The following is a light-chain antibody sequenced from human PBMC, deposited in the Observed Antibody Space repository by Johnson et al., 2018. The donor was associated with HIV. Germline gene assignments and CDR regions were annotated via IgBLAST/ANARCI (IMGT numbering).Light chain of an antibody. CDR3: GTWDSSLSAYV. CDR1: SSNIASYY. V-gene: IGLV1-51*02. J-gene: IGLJ1*01. CDR2: QNN. Sequence: QPVLTQPPSVSAAPGQQVTISCSGNSSNIASYYVSWYQQVPGAAPKLLIYQNNKRPSAIPDRFSASKSGTSATLGITGLQPGDEADYYCGTWDSSLSAYVFGTGTKVTVL.